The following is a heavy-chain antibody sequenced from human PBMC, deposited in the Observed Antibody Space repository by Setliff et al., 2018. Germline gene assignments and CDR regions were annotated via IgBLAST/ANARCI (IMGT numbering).Heavy chain of an antibody. CDR2: ISFDGNNK. Sequence: GGSLRLSCAASEFIFSAYVMHWVRQAPGKGLEWVAVISFDGNNKYYGDSVKGRFTISRDNSKNTQYLQMNSLRPEDTAVYYCARPGLPLRYYYGMDVWGQGTTVTVSS. J-gene: IGHJ6*02. CDR1: EFIFSAYV. V-gene: IGHV3-30-3*01. CDR3: ARPGLPLRYYYGMDV.